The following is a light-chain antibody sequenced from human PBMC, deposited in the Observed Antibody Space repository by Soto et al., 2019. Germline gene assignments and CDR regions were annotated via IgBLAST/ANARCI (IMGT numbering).Light chain of an antibody. J-gene: IGLJ2*01. CDR1: SSDVGAYNY. CDR2: DVS. V-gene: IGLV2-14*01. Sequence: QSVLTQPASVSGSPGQSITFSCTGTSSDVGAYNYVSWYQQHPGKAPKLMIYDVSYRPSGVSNRFSGSKSGNTASLTISGLQAEDEADYYCSSYTSSSTLVFGGGTKLTVL. CDR3: SSYTSSSTLV.